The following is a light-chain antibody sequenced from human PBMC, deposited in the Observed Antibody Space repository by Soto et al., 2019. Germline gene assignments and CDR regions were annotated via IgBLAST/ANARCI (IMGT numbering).Light chain of an antibody. CDR1: QAISRY. Sequence: IPLTQSPSSLSASVGDRVTVTCQASQAISRYLAWFQQVPGKAPKLLIYTASTSQFGVPSRFVGSGSGTDFTLTISSLQPEDFATYYCQQYHSYPITFGQGTRLEIK. V-gene: IGKV1-9*01. J-gene: IGKJ5*01. CDR3: QQYHSYPIT. CDR2: TAS.